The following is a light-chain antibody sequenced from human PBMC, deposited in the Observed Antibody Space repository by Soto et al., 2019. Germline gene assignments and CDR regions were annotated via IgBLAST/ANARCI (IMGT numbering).Light chain of an antibody. Sequence: EIVLTQSPGTLSLSPGERATLSCRASQTVSSSLLAWYQQKPGQSPRLLIYGAFNRAGGIPDRFRGSGSGTDFTLTISRLEPEDFAVYYCQQYHNSPLTFGQGTKVEVK. J-gene: IGKJ1*01. CDR3: QQYHNSPLT. CDR1: QTVSSSL. CDR2: GAF. V-gene: IGKV3-20*01.